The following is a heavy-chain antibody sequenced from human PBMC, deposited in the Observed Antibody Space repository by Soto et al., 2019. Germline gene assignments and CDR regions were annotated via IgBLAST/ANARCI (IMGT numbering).Heavy chain of an antibody. V-gene: IGHV4-59*08. CDR3: ARLLYYFDY. D-gene: IGHD3-10*01. Sequence: SETLSLTCPVSGGSISSYYWSWIRQPPGKGLEWIGYIYYSGSTNYNPSLKSRVTISVDTSKNQFSLKLSSVTAADTAVYYCARLLYYFDYWGQGTLVTVSS. CDR2: IYYSGST. J-gene: IGHJ4*02. CDR1: GGSISSYY.